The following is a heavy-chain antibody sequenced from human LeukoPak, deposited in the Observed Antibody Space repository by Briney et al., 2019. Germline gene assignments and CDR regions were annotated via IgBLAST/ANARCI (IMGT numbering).Heavy chain of an antibody. Sequence: ASVKVSCKASGYTLTDYYMHWVRQAPGQGLEWMGRINPNSGGTNYAQKFQGRVTMTRDTSISTVYMELRSLRSDDTAVYYCAREYYDSSGYPIDYWGQGTLVTVSS. V-gene: IGHV1-2*06. D-gene: IGHD3-22*01. CDR3: AREYYDSSGYPIDY. J-gene: IGHJ4*02. CDR2: INPNSGGT. CDR1: GYTLTDYY.